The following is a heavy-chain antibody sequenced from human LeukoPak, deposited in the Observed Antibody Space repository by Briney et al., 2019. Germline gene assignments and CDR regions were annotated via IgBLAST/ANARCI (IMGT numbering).Heavy chain of an antibody. V-gene: IGHV3-30*02. Sequence: GGSLRLSCAASGFTFGSYGVHWVRQAPGKGLDWVAFTRFDGSNKHYADSVKGRFTISRDNSKNTLYLQMNSLRAEDTAVYYCAKEGMIVDFFDYWGQGTLVTVSS. D-gene: IGHD3-22*01. CDR2: TRFDGSNK. CDR1: GFTFGSYG. J-gene: IGHJ4*02. CDR3: AKEGMIVDFFDY.